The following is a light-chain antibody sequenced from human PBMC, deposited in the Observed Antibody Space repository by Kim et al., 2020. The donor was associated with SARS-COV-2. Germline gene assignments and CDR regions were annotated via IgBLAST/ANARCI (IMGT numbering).Light chain of an antibody. CDR3: QQSYSTPLHS. CDR2: AES. V-gene: IGKV1-39*01. J-gene: IGKJ2*03. CDR1: QNISKN. Sequence: ASVGGSSTIPCRASQNISKNLKWYQQKTGKAPPLRIYAESSLRSVVPSRFSGSGYGTDFTLTISSLQPDDFATYYCQQSYSTPLHSFGQGTMLEI.